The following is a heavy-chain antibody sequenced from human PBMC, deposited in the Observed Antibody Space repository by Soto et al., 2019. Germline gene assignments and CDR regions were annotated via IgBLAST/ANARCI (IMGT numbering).Heavy chain of an antibody. V-gene: IGHV2-5*02. CDR3: ARRMSLRQGIDY. CDR2: IYWDDDK. Sequence: QITLKESGPTLVKPTQTLTLTCTFSGFSLSTSEVGVGSIRQPPGKALEWLALIYWDDDKRYSPSLQSRLTISKDTSKNQVVLTMTNMDPVDTATYYCARRMSLRQGIDYWGQGTLVTVSS. CDR1: GFSLSTSEVG. J-gene: IGHJ4*02.